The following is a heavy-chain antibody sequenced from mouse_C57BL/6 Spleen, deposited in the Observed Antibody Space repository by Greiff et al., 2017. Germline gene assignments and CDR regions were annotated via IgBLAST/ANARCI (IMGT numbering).Heavy chain of an antibody. D-gene: IGHD2-1*01. Sequence: VQLQQSGPELVKPGASVKISCKASGYTFTDYYMNWVKQSHGKSLEWIGDINPNNGGTSYNQKFKGKATLTVDKSSSTAYMELRSLTSEDSAVYYCARYYGNPPWYFDVWGTGTTVTVSS. J-gene: IGHJ1*03. V-gene: IGHV1-26*01. CDR2: INPNNGGT. CDR1: GYTFTDYY. CDR3: ARYYGNPPWYFDV.